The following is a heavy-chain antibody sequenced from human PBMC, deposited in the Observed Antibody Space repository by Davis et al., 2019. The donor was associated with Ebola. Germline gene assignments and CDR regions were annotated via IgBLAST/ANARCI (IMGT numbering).Heavy chain of an antibody. CDR1: GYTFTGCY. CDR3: ARGRLLWFGELGDGPFDY. V-gene: IGHV1-2*02. CDR2: INPNSGGT. D-gene: IGHD3-10*01. Sequence: ASVKVSCKASGYTFTGCYMHWVRQAPGQGLEWMGWINPNSGGTKYAQKFQGRVTMTRDTSISTAYMELSRLRSDDTAVYYCARGRLLWFGELGDGPFDYWGQGTLVTVSS. J-gene: IGHJ4*02.